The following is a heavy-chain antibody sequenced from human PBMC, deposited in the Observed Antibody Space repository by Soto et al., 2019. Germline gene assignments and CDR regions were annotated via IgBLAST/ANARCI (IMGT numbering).Heavy chain of an antibody. CDR3: ASGSITIFGVAPGNWFDP. Sequence: PGGSLRLSCAASGFTFSSYAMHWVRQAPGKGLEWVAVISYDGSNKYYADSVKGRFTISRDNSKNTLYLQMNSLRAEDTAVYYCASGSITIFGVAPGNWFDPWGQGTLVTVSS. J-gene: IGHJ5*02. D-gene: IGHD3-3*01. V-gene: IGHV3-30-3*01. CDR2: ISYDGSNK. CDR1: GFTFSSYA.